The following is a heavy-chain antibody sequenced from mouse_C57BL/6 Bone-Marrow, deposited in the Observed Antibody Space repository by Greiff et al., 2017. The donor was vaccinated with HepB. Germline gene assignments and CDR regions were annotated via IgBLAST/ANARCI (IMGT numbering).Heavy chain of an antibody. D-gene: IGHD1-1*01. CDR3: ARVLYYYGSRGAMDY. CDR1: GYTFTDYY. Sequence: QVHVKQSGAELVRPGASVKLSCKASGYTFTDYYINWVKQRPGQGLEWIARIYPGSGNTYYNEKFKGKATLTAEKSSSTAYMQLSSLTSEDSAVYFCARVLYYYGSRGAMDYWGQGTSVTVSS. V-gene: IGHV1-76*01. CDR2: IYPGSGNT. J-gene: IGHJ4*01.